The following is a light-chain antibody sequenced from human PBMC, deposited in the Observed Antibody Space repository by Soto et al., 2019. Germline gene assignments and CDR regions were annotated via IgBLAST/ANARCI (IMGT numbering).Light chain of an antibody. CDR2: KAS. CDR1: QSIGSW. J-gene: IGKJ1*01. Sequence: DIQMTQSPSTLSASVGDRVTITCRASQSIGSWLAWYQQKPGKAPKLLIYKASNLEGGVPSRFSGSASGTEFTLTINCLQPDDFATYYCQQYDSYPGTFGQGTKVEIK. V-gene: IGKV1-5*03. CDR3: QQYDSYPGT.